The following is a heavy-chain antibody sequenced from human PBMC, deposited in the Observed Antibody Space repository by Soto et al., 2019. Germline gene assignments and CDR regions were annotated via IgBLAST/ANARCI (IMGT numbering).Heavy chain of an antibody. D-gene: IGHD3-3*01. V-gene: IGHV3-30*18. CDR2: ISNDGSKK. CDR1: GFTFSTHG. J-gene: IGHJ5*02. CDR3: AKDKGPYYDFWSAKRWFDX. Sequence: PGGSLRLSFAASGFTFSTHGMHWVRQAPGKGPEWVAVISNDGSKKYYVESVEVRFSISRDNSKSIVHLQMNNVRTEDTAVYYCAKDKGPYYDFWSAKRWFDXWGQGTLVTVSX.